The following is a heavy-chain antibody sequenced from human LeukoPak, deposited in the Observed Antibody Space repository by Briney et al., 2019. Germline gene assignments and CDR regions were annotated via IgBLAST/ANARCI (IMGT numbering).Heavy chain of an antibody. CDR1: GFTFSSYA. V-gene: IGHV3-30-3*01. Sequence: GGSLRLSCAASGFTFSSYAMHWVRQAPGKGLEWVAVISYDGSNKYYADSVKGRFTISRDNSKNTLYLQMNSQRAEDTAVYYCAKDGCKLPDYWGQGTLVTVSS. CDR2: ISYDGSNK. D-gene: IGHD5-24*01. J-gene: IGHJ4*02. CDR3: AKDGCKLPDY.